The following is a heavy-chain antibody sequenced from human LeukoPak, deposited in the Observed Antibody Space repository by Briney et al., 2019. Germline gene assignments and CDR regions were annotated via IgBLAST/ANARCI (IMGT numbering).Heavy chain of an antibody. CDR1: GYTFTSYY. J-gene: IGHJ5*02. D-gene: IGHD2-15*01. Sequence: ASVKVSCKASGYTFTSYYMHWVRQAPGQGLEWMGIINPSGGSTSYAQKFQGRVTMTRDMSTSTVYMELSSLRSEDTAVYYCARDGVAATLGNWFDPWGQGTLVTVSP. V-gene: IGHV1-46*01. CDR3: ARDGVAATLGNWFDP. CDR2: INPSGGST.